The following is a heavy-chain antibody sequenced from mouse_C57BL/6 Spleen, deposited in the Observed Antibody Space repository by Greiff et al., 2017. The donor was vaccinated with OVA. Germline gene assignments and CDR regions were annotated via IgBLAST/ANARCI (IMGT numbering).Heavy chain of an antibody. Sequence: QVQLQQSGAKLVKPGASVTMSCTASGYTFTTYSIGWMKQNHGKNLEWIGNFHPYNGNTKYNEKFKGKATLTVEKSSSTVYLELSRLTSDDSAVYYCARRYDRWDFDVWGKGTTVTVSS. CDR3: ARRYDRWDFDV. J-gene: IGHJ1*03. D-gene: IGHD2-3*01. CDR1: GYTFTTYS. CDR2: FHPYNGNT. V-gene: IGHV1-47*01.